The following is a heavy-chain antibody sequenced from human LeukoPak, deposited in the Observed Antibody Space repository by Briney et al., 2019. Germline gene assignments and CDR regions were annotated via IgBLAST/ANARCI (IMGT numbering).Heavy chain of an antibody. Sequence: GRSLRLSCAASGFTFDDYAMHWVRQAPGKGLEWVSGISWNSGSIGYADSVKGRFTISRDNAKNSLYLQMNSLRDEDTAVYYCASTFSRNYWGQGTLVTVSS. CDR3: ASTFSRNY. CDR1: GFTFDDYA. V-gene: IGHV3-9*01. J-gene: IGHJ4*02. D-gene: IGHD3-3*02. CDR2: ISWNSGSI.